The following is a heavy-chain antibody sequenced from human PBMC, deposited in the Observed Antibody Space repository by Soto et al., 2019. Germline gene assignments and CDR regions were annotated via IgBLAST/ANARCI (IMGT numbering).Heavy chain of an antibody. Sequence: QITLKESGPTLVKPTQTLTLTCTFSGFALSTTRVAVGGIRQPPGKAMEWLALIYWDDDKRYNPFLKSRLTITKDTSKNQVVLTMTNMDPVDTATYYCAHIVVAGLGYYFDYVGQGSLVTVSS. CDR1: GFALSTTRVA. CDR3: AHIVVAGLGYYFDY. J-gene: IGHJ4*02. CDR2: IYWDDDK. D-gene: IGHD2-15*01. V-gene: IGHV2-5*02.